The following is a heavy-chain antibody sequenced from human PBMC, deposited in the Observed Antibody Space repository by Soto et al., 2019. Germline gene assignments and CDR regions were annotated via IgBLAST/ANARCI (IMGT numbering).Heavy chain of an antibody. V-gene: IGHV1-69*02. Sequence: GASVKVSCKASGGTFSSYTISWVRQAPGQGLEWMGRIIPILGIANYAQKFQGRVTITADKSTSTAYMELSSLRSEDTAVYYCARGAGLYGYSYGLSSLDYWGQGTLVTVSS. J-gene: IGHJ4*02. CDR2: IIPILGIA. CDR1: GGTFSSYT. D-gene: IGHD5-18*01. CDR3: ARGAGLYGYSYGLSSLDY.